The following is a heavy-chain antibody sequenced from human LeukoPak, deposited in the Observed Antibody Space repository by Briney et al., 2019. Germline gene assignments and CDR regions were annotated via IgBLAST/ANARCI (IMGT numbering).Heavy chain of an antibody. CDR2: IYTSGST. Sequence: SETLSLTCTVSGGSISSGSYYWSWIRQPAGKGLEWIGRIYTSGSTNYNPSLKSRVTISVDTSKNQFSLKLSSVTAADTAVHYCARAPARDILTGYYFLDYSGQGTLVTVSS. D-gene: IGHD3-9*01. V-gene: IGHV4-61*02. CDR3: ARAPARDILTGYYFLDY. J-gene: IGHJ4*02. CDR1: GGSISSGSYY.